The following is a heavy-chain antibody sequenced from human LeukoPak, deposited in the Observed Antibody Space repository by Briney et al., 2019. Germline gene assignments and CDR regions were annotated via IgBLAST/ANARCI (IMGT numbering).Heavy chain of an antibody. CDR3: ERAELVVSMPFDY. D-gene: IGHD2-15*01. Sequence: GGSLRLSCAASGFTFSDYYMSWIRQAPGKGLEWVSYISSSGSTIYYADSVKGRFTISRDNAKNSLYLQMNSLRAEDTAVYYCERAELVVSMPFDYWDQGTLVSVSS. V-gene: IGHV3-11*01. CDR1: GFTFSDYY. J-gene: IGHJ4*02. CDR2: ISSSGSTI.